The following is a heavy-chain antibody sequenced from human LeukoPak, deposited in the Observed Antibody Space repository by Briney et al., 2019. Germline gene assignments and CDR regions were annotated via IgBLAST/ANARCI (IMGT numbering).Heavy chain of an antibody. V-gene: IGHV4-59*01. J-gene: IGHJ6*03. Sequence: SETLSLTCTVSGGSISSYYWSWIRQPPGKGLEWIGYIYYSGSTNYNPSLKSRVTISVDPYTNQFSLKLSSVTAADTAVYYCARGSRGSIAARGTPYYMDVWGKGTTVTVSS. CDR1: GGSISSYY. CDR3: ARGSRGSIAARGTPYYMDV. CDR2: IYYSGST. D-gene: IGHD6-6*01.